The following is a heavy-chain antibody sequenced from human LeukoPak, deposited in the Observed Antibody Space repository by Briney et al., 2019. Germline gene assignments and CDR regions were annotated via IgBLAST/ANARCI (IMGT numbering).Heavy chain of an antibody. CDR2: IYYSGST. D-gene: IGHD2-8*01. J-gene: IGHJ6*03. CDR3: ARHSVCTNGVCYGGFYYYYMDV. CDR1: GGSISSSSYY. Sequence: PSETLSLTCTVSGGSISSSSYYWGWIRQPPGKGLEWIGTIYYSGSTYYNPSLKSRVTISVDTSKNQFSLKLSSVTAADTSVYYCARHSVCTNGVCYGGFYYYYMDVWGKGTTVTVS. V-gene: IGHV4-39*01.